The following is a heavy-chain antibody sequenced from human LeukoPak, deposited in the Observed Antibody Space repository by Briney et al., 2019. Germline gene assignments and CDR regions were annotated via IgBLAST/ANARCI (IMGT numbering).Heavy chain of an antibody. CDR2: IKQDGSEK. J-gene: IGHJ4*02. V-gene: IGHV3-7*01. CDR1: GFTFDDYA. CDR3: AREVGNTAMVPDY. D-gene: IGHD5-18*01. Sequence: GGSLRLSCAASGFTFDDYAMHWVRQAPGKGLEWVANIKQDGSEKYYVDSVKGRFTISRDNAKNSLYLQMNSLRAEDTAVYYCAREVGNTAMVPDYWGQGTLVTVSS.